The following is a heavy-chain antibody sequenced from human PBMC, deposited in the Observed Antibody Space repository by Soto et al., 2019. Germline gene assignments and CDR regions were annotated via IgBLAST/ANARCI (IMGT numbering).Heavy chain of an antibody. CDR1: GFTFSSYD. D-gene: IGHD6-19*01. V-gene: IGHV3-13*05. CDR2: IGTAGDP. CDR3: ARAGSTAVAGTGYGMDV. J-gene: IGHJ6*02. Sequence: EVQLVESGGGLVQPGGSLRLSCAASGFTFSSYDMHWVRQATGKGLEWVSAIGTAGDPYYPGSVKGRFTISRENAKNSLYLQMNGLRAGDTAVYYCARAGSTAVAGTGYGMDVWGQGTTVTVSS.